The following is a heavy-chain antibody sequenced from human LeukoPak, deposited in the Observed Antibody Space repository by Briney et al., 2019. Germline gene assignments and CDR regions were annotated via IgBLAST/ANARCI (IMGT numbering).Heavy chain of an antibody. CDR3: ARGPRRSFGATRYYFDY. CDR2: MFHSGTT. V-gene: IGHV4-38-2*02. Sequence: SETLSLTCSVSSYSISSGFYWGWIRQPPGKGLEWIGSMFHSGTTNYNPSLKSRVTISVDTSKNQFSLKLSSVTAADTAVYHCARGPRRSFGATRYYFDYWGQGTLVTVSS. CDR1: SYSISSGFY. D-gene: IGHD1-26*01. J-gene: IGHJ4*02.